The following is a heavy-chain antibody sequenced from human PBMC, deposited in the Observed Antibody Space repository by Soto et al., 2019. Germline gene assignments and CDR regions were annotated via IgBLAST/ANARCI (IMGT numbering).Heavy chain of an antibody. CDR3: ARDTPLSGSYGLDV. Sequence: SVKVSCKASGGTFSSYAISWVRQAPGQGLEWMGGIIPIFGTANYARKFQGRVTITADESTSTAYMELSSLRAEDTAVYYCARDTPLSGSYGLDVWGQGTTVTVSS. CDR2: IIPIFGTA. J-gene: IGHJ6*02. D-gene: IGHD3-10*01. CDR1: GGTFSSYA. V-gene: IGHV1-69*13.